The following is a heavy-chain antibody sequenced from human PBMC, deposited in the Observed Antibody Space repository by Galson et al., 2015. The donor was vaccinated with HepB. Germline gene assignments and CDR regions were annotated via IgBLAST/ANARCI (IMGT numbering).Heavy chain of an antibody. CDR2: ISSDGNNK. Sequence: SLRLSCAASGFTFTSYSMDWVRQAPGKGLEWVAVISSDGNNKYYADSVRARFTISRDNSKNTLYLQMDSLRAEDTAVYYCARAPPNLNTVYYYYFYAMDGWGQGTTVTVSS. J-gene: IGHJ6*02. CDR1: GFTFTSYS. V-gene: IGHV3-30*04. CDR3: ARAPPNLNTVYYYYFYAMDG. D-gene: IGHD2-2*02.